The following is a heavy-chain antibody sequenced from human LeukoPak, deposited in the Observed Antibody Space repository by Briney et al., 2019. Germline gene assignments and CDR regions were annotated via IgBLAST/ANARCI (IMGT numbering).Heavy chain of an antibody. CDR2: IYHRGNT. CDR1: GYSITSGYY. D-gene: IGHD5-12*01. CDR3: AREATGTYDF. Sequence: SETLSLTCTVSGYSITSGYYWGWIRQPPGKGLEWIGSIYHRGNTYYKPSLKSRVSISVDTSKNQFSLKLSSVTAADTAMFYCAREATGTYDFWGQGILVTVSS. J-gene: IGHJ4*02. V-gene: IGHV4-38-2*02.